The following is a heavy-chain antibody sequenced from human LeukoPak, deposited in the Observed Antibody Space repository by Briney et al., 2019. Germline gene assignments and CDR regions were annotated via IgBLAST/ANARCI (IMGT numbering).Heavy chain of an antibody. J-gene: IGHJ5*02. Sequence: GGSLRLSCAASGFTFSSYAMSWVRQAPGKGLEWVSGISGSGGTTYYADPVKGRFTISRDNSKNTLYLQMNSLRAEDTAVYFCAKDQGMAAAGTNSNWFAPWGQGTLVTVSS. CDR3: AKDQGMAAAGTNSNWFAP. V-gene: IGHV3-23*01. CDR1: GFTFSSYA. D-gene: IGHD6-13*01. CDR2: ISGSGGTT.